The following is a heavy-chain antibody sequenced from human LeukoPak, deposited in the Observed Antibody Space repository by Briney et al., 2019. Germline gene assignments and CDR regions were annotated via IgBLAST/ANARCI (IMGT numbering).Heavy chain of an antibody. V-gene: IGHV3-23*01. Sequence: GGSLRLSCAASGFTFSSYAMSWVRQAPGKGLEWVSAISGSGGTTYYADSVKGRFTISRDNSKNTLYLQMNSLRAEDTAVYYCAKIDSSGWYSFDYWGQGTLVTVSS. CDR3: AKIDSSGWYSFDY. J-gene: IGHJ4*02. CDR2: ISGSGGTT. CDR1: GFTFSSYA. D-gene: IGHD6-19*01.